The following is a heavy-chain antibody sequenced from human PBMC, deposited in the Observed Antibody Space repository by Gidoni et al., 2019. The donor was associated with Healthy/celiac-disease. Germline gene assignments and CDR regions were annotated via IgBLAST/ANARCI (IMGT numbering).Heavy chain of an antibody. D-gene: IGHD3-3*01. CDR2: IYDSGST. CDR1: GGSISRGGYY. J-gene: IGHJ3*02. V-gene: IGHV4-31*03. CDR3: ARDWGHYDFWSGYYHAFDI. Sequence: QVQLQESGPGLVKPSQTLSLTCTVSGGSISRGGYYWSWIRQPPGKGLEWIGYIYDSGSTYYNPSLKSRVTISVDTSKNQFSLKLSSVTAADTAVYYCARDWGHYDFWSGYYHAFDIWGQGTMVTVSS.